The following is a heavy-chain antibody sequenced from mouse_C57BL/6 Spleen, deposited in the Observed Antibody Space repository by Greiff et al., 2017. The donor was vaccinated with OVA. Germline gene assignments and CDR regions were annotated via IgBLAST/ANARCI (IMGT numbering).Heavy chain of an antibody. Sequence: EVHLVESGPVLVKPGASVKMSCKASGYPFTDYYMNWVKQSHGKSLEWIGVINPYNGGTSYNQKFKGKATLTVDKSSSTDYMELNSLTSEDSAVYNCARRSSVGGYFDVWGTGTTVTVSS. CDR1: GYPFTDYY. J-gene: IGHJ1*03. V-gene: IGHV1-19*01. CDR2: INPYNGGT. D-gene: IGHD1-1*02. CDR3: ARRSSVGGYFDV.